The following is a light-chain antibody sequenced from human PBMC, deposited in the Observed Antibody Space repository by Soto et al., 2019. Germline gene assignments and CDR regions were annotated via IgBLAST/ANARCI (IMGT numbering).Light chain of an antibody. CDR2: DAS. CDR3: QQYGSLPIT. V-gene: IGKV3-20*01. J-gene: IGKJ5*01. Sequence: ELVLTQSPATLSLSPWERATLSCRASQSVSSYLAWYQQKPGQAPRLLIYDASSRATGIPDRFSGSGSGTDFTLTISRLEPEDFAVYYCQQYGSLPITFGQGTRLEI. CDR1: QSVSSY.